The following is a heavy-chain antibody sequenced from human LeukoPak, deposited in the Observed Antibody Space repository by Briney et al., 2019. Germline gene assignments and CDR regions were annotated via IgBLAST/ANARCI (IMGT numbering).Heavy chain of an antibody. CDR3: ARDRWFEGATGPFDY. CDR1: GFTFSSYW. CDR2: IKQDGSEK. Sequence: GGSLRLSCAASGFTFSSYWMSWVRQAPGKGLEWVANIKQDGSEKYYVDSVKGRFTISRDNAKNSLYLQMNSLRAEDTAVYYCARDRWFEGATGPFDYWGQGTLVTVSS. D-gene: IGHD1-26*01. V-gene: IGHV3-7*01. J-gene: IGHJ4*02.